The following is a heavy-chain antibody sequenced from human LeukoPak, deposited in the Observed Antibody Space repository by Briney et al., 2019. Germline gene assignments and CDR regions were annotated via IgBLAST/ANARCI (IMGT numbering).Heavy chain of an antibody. CDR1: GFTFSHYT. V-gene: IGHV3-30-3*01. CDR2: ILYDGSNK. Sequence: PGGSLRLSCVASGFTFSHYTMHWVRQAPGKGLEWVAVILYDGSNKNYADSVKGRFTISRDNSKNTLYLQMNSLRVEDTAVYYCARAVGYYDTSDYQYNWFDPWGQGTLVTVSS. D-gene: IGHD3-22*01. J-gene: IGHJ5*02. CDR3: ARAVGYYDTSDYQYNWFDP.